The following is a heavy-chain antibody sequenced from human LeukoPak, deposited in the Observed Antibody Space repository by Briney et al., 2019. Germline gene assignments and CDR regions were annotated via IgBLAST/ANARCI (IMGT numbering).Heavy chain of an antibody. D-gene: IGHD2-15*01. J-gene: IGHJ3*02. V-gene: IGHV3-21*01. CDR1: GFTFSSYS. CDR2: ISSSSSYI. Sequence: GGSLRLSCAASGFTFSSYSMNWVRQAPGKGLEWVSSISSSSSYIYYADSVKGRFTISRDNAKNSLYLQMNSLRAEDTAGYHCARDDGRDAYDMWGQGTMVTVSP. CDR3: ARDDGRDAYDM.